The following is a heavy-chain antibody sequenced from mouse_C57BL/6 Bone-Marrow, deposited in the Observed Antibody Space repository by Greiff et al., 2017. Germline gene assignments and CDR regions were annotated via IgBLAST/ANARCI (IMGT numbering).Heavy chain of an antibody. V-gene: IGHV14-2*01. Sequence: VQLQQSGAELVKPGASVKLSCTASGFNIKDYYMHWVKQRTEQGLEWIGRIDPEDGETKYAPKFPGKATITADTSSTTAYLQRSSRTSEDTAVYYCARGYYNYWGQGTTLTVSS. D-gene: IGHD2-3*01. CDR2: IDPEDGET. CDR1: GFNIKDYY. CDR3: ARGYYNY. J-gene: IGHJ2*01.